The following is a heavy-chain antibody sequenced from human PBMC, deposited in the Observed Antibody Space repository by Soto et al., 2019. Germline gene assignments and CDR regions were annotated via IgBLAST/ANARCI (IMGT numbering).Heavy chain of an antibody. J-gene: IGHJ5*02. CDR1: GGSISSSSYY. CDR2: IYYSGST. CDR3: ARLDDYVPFDP. D-gene: IGHD3-16*01. Sequence: SETLSLTCTVSGGSISSSSYYWGWIRQPPGKGLEWIGSIYYSGSTYYNPSLKSRVTISVDTSKNQFSLKLSSVTAADTAVYYCARLDDYVPFDPWGQGTLVTVSS. V-gene: IGHV4-39*01.